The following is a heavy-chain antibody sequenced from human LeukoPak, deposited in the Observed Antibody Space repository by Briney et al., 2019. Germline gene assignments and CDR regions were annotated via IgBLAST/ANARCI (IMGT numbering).Heavy chain of an antibody. CDR1: GFTFSSYA. Sequence: PGGSLRLSCAASGFTFSSYAMHWVRQAPGKGLEWVAVISYDGSNKYYADSVKGRFTISRDNSKNTLYLQMNSLRAEDTAVYYCAKDPEWFGEFEEFDYWGQGTLVTVSS. V-gene: IGHV3-30-3*01. CDR2: ISYDGSNK. J-gene: IGHJ4*02. CDR3: AKDPEWFGEFEEFDY. D-gene: IGHD3-10*01.